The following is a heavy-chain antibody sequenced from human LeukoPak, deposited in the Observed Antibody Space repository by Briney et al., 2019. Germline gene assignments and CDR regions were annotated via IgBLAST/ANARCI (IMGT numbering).Heavy chain of an antibody. V-gene: IGHV3-66*01. CDR1: GFTVSNNY. Sequence: GGSLRLSCAASGFTVSNNYMSCVRQAPGKGLEWVSAFNSGGNTFYADSVKGRFTISRDNAKNSLYLQMNSLRAEDTAVYYCARDFTPYYYDSSGYPRFGYWGQGTLVTVSS. D-gene: IGHD3-22*01. CDR2: FNSGGNT. J-gene: IGHJ4*02. CDR3: ARDFTPYYYDSSGYPRFGY.